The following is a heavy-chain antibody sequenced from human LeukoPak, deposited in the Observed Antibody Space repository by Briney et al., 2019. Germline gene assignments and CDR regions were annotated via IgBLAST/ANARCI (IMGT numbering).Heavy chain of an antibody. CDR3: ARVEGGYCSGGSCTSYYMDV. J-gene: IGHJ6*03. Sequence: GGSLRLSCAASGFTFSSYSMNWVRQAPGKGLEWVSYISSSSSTIYYADSVKGRFTISRDNAKNSLYLQMNSLRAEDTAVYYCARVEGGYCSGGSCTSYYMDVWGKGTTVTVSS. CDR1: GFTFSSYS. V-gene: IGHV3-48*01. CDR2: ISSSSSTI. D-gene: IGHD2-15*01.